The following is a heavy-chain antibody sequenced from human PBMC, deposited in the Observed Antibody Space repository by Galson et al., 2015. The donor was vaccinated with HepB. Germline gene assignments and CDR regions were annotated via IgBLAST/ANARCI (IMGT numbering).Heavy chain of an antibody. CDR3: ARDITSKWNYFLLPGGDRDYYFDS. CDR2: IKQDGSEK. J-gene: IGHJ4*02. Sequence: SLRLSCAASGFTFSAYWMSWVRQAPGKGLEWVANIKQDGSEKYYVDSVKGRFTISRDNAKNSLYLQMNSLRAEDTAVYYCARDITSKWNYFLLPGGDRDYYFDSWGQGTLGTVSS. D-gene: IGHD1-7*01. CDR1: GFTFSAYW. V-gene: IGHV3-7*01.